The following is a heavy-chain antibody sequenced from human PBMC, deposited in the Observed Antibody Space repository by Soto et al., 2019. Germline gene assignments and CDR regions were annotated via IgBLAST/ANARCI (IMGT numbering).Heavy chain of an antibody. D-gene: IGHD3-9*01. V-gene: IGHV1-69*13. Sequence: SVKVSCKASGDTFSRYPISWVRNDPGQGLEWMGGTIPIFGTANYAQKFQGRVTITADESTSTAYMELSSLRSEDTAVYYCARGAYHYDILTGYYWGQGTLVTVYS. J-gene: IGHJ4*02. CDR3: ARGAYHYDILTGYY. CDR2: TIPIFGTA. CDR1: GDTFSRYP.